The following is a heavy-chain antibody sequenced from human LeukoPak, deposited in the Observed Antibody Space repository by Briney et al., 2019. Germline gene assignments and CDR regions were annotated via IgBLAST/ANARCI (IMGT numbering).Heavy chain of an antibody. D-gene: IGHD4-17*01. Sequence: GGSLRLSCAASGFTVSSNYMSWGRQAPGKGLEWVSVIYSGCSTYYADSVKGRFTISRDNSKNTLYLLMNSLRAEDTAVYYCARVVVDGDLDYWGQGTLVTVSS. CDR3: ARVVVDGDLDY. J-gene: IGHJ4*02. CDR1: GFTVSSNY. V-gene: IGHV3-53*01. CDR2: IYSGCST.